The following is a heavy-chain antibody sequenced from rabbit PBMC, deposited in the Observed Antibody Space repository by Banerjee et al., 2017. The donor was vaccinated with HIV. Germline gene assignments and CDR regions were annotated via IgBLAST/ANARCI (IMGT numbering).Heavy chain of an antibody. CDR2: INAGSSGST. Sequence: QSLEESGGGLVQLGESLHPTCTASGFPSSRSTWICWFRRPPGKGLEWIACINAGSSGSTYYASWAKGRFTISKTSSTTVTLQMTSLTAADTATYFCARGYNYDDSGNWDGFDPCDQYTLVTVS. J-gene: IGHJ2*01. CDR3: ARGYNYDDSGNWDGFDP. CDR1: GFPSSRSTW. V-gene: IGHV1S40*01. D-gene: IGHD2-1*01.